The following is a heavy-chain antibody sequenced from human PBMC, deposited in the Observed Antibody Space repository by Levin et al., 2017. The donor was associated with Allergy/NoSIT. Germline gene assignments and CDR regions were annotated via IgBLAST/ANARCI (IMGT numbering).Heavy chain of an antibody. V-gene: IGHV4-31*03. CDR3: ARDHELLWSRRFDP. CDR2: VYYTGRT. D-gene: IGHD3-10*01. Sequence: KPSETLSLTCTVSGGSINSGAYYWTWIRQLPGKGLEWIGFVYYTGRTYYNPSLESRLTISIDTSKNHFSLNLSSVTAADTAVYYCARDHELLWSRRFDPWGQGTLVTVSS. J-gene: IGHJ5*02. CDR1: GGSINSGAYY.